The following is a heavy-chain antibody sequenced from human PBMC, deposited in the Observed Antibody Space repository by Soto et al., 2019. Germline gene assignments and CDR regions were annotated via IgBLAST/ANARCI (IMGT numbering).Heavy chain of an antibody. D-gene: IGHD6-6*01. CDR2: INHSGST. J-gene: IGHJ4*02. V-gene: IGHV4-34*01. CDR1: GWSFSGYY. Sequence: XETLSLTCSVDGWSFSGYYWSWIRQPPGKGLEWIGEINHSGSTNYNPSLKSRVTISVDTSKNQFSLKLSSVTAADTAVYYCAREDSYYFDYWGQGTLVTVSS. CDR3: AREDSYYFDY.